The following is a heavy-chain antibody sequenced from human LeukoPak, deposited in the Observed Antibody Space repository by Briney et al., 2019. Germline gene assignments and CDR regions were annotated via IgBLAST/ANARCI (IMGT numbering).Heavy chain of an antibody. CDR1: GFTFSSYS. D-gene: IGHD3-22*01. J-gene: IGHJ4*02. CDR3: ARAYSSGYDSSGYYED. Sequence: GGSLRLSCAASGFTFSSYSMNWVRQAPGKGLEWVSVIYSGGSTYYADSVKGRFTISRDNSKNTLYLQMNSLRAEDTAVYYCARAYSSGYDSSGYYEDWGQGTLVTVSS. CDR2: IYSGGST. V-gene: IGHV3-53*01.